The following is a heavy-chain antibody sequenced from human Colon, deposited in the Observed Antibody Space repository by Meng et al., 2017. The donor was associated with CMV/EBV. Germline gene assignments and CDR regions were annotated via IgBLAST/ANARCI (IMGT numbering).Heavy chain of an antibody. Sequence: ASVKVSCKASGYTFTGYYMHWVRQAPGQGLEWMGWINPNSGGTNYAQKFQGRVTMTRDTSISTAYMELSRLRSADTAVYYCATLSIYDSTISDFWGQGTLVTVSS. CDR2: INPNSGGT. D-gene: IGHD5/OR15-5a*01. CDR1: GYTFTGYY. J-gene: IGHJ4*02. CDR3: ATLSIYDSTISDF. V-gene: IGHV1-2*02.